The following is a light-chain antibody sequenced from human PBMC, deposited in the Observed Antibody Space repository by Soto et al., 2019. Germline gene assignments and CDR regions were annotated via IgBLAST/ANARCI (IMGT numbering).Light chain of an antibody. Sequence: DIQMTQSPSTLSASVGDRVTITCRASQSISSRLAWYQQKPGKAPKLLIYKASSLESGVPPRISGSGSGTDFTFTISSLQPDDFATYYCQQYNSYMWTFGQGTKVDIK. CDR1: QSISSR. CDR2: KAS. V-gene: IGKV1-5*03. CDR3: QQYNSYMWT. J-gene: IGKJ1*01.